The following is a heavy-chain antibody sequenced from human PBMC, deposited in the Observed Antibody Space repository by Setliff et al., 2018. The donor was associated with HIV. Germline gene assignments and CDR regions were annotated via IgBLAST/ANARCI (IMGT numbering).Heavy chain of an antibody. V-gene: IGHV3-30*02. J-gene: IGHJ4*02. D-gene: IGHD3-22*01. CDR3: ARDVLDLVISVYGF. Sequence: PGGSLRLSCAASGFIFSSYGMHWVRQAPGKGLEWVAFIRYDGSNKYYADSVKGRFTISRDNSKNTLYLQMNSLRAEDTAVYYCARDVLDLVISVYGFWGQGIPVTVSS. CDR1: GFIFSSYG. CDR2: IRYDGSNK.